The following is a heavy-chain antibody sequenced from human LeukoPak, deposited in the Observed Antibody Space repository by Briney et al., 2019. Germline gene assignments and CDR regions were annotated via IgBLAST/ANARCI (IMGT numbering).Heavy chain of an antibody. CDR1: GFTFSSYS. J-gene: IGHJ4*02. V-gene: IGHV3-21*01. CDR3: ARGALWFGELLPYYFDY. CDR2: ISSSSSYI. Sequence: GSLRLSCAASGFTFSSYSMNWVRQAPGKGLEWVSSISSSSSYIYYADSVKGRFTISRDNAKNSLYLQMNSLRAEDTAVYYCARGALWFGELLPYYFDYWGQGTLVTVSS. D-gene: IGHD3-10*01.